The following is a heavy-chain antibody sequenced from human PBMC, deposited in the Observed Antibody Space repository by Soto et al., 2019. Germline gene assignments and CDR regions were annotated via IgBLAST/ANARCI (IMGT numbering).Heavy chain of an antibody. CDR1: GFTFDDYT. CDR2: ISWDGGST. Sequence: GGSLRLSCAASGFTFDDYTMHWVRHAPGKGLEWVSLISWDGGSTYYADSVKGRFTISRDNSKNSLYLQMNSLRTEDTALYYCAKEGIAAAGTSDYYGMDVWGQGTTVTVSS. D-gene: IGHD6-13*01. J-gene: IGHJ6*02. V-gene: IGHV3-43*01. CDR3: AKEGIAAAGTSDYYGMDV.